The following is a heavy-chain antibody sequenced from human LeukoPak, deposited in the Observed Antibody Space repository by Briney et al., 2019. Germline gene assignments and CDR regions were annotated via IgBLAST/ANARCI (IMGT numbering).Heavy chain of an antibody. CDR2: IKEDGSEK. D-gene: IGHD6-13*01. Sequence: GGSLRLSCAASGFTFSNYWMSWVRQAPGKGLKWVANIKEDGSEKYYADSVKGRFTISRDNAKNSLNLQMNSLRAEDTAVYYCARDKLFGSSPAAGTDLDYWGQGTLVTVSS. CDR1: GFTFSNYW. J-gene: IGHJ4*02. V-gene: IGHV3-7*04. CDR3: ARDKLFGSSPAAGTDLDY.